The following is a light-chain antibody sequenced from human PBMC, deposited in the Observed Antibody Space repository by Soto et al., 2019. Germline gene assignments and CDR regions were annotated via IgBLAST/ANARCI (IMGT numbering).Light chain of an antibody. CDR1: SSDVGHYNY. Sequence: QSALTQPASVSGSPGQSITISCTGTSSDVGHYNYVSWYQQHPGKAPKLMISEVSDRPSGVSDRFSGSKSGNTASLTISGLLAEDEADYYCCSYAITRPWLFGGGTKLTVL. J-gene: IGLJ3*02. CDR2: EVS. CDR3: CSYAITRPWL. V-gene: IGLV2-14*01.